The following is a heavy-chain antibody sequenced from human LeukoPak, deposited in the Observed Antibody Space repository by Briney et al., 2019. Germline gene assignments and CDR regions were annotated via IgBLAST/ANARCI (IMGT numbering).Heavy chain of an antibody. D-gene: IGHD6-13*01. CDR3: ARGSSSWPYYYYYYMDV. J-gene: IGHJ6*03. CDR1: GFSFSSFA. Sequence: GGSLRLSCAASGFSFSSFAMTWVRQAPGKGLEWVSAISGGGDSTYYADSVKGRFTISRDNAKNSLYLQMNSLRAEDTALYYCARGSSSWPYYYYYYMDVWGKGTTVTVSS. V-gene: IGHV3-23*01. CDR2: ISGGGDST.